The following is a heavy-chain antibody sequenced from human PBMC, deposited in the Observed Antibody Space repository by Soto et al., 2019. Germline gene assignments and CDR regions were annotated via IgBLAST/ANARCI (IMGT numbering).Heavy chain of an antibody. V-gene: IGHV1-18*01. J-gene: IGHJ6*02. D-gene: IGHD3-22*01. CDR2: ISAYNGNT. Sequence: GASVKVSCKASGYTFTSYGISWVRQAPGQGLEWMGWISAYNGNTNYAQKLQGRVTMTTDTSTSTAYMELRSLRSDDTAVYYCARDHNPNYYDSSGYHYYYYGMDVWGQGTTVTVSS. CDR1: GYTFTSYG. CDR3: ARDHNPNYYDSSGYHYYYYGMDV.